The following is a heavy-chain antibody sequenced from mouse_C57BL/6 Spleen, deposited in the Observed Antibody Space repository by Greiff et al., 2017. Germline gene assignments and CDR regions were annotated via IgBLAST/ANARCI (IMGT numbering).Heavy chain of an antibody. CDR2: INPNNGGT. J-gene: IGHJ4*01. CDR3: ARGLLPNYYAMDY. V-gene: IGHV1-26*01. CDR1: GYTFTDYY. Sequence: VQLQQSGPELVKPGASVKISCKASGYTFTDYYMNWVKQSHGKSLEWIGDINPNNGGTSYNQKVKGKATLTVDKSSSTAYMELRSLTSEDSAVYYCARGLLPNYYAMDYWGQGTSVTVSS. D-gene: IGHD2-3*01.